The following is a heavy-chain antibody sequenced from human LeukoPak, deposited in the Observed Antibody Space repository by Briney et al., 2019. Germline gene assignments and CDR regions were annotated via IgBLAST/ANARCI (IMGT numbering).Heavy chain of an antibody. V-gene: IGHV1-18*01. CDR2: ISGYNGNT. D-gene: IGHD3-22*01. CDR1: GYTFTNYG. Sequence: ASVKVSCKASGYTFTNYGISWVRQAPGQGLEWMGWISGYNGNTNYAQTLQGRVTMTTDTSTSTAYMELRSLRSDDTAVYYCAREVDDYHSRDYSIDAFDIWGQGTMVTVSS. CDR3: AREVDDYHSRDYSIDAFDI. J-gene: IGHJ3*02.